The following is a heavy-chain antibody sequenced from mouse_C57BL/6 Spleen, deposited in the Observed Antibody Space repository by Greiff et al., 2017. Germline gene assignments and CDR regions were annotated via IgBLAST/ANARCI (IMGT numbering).Heavy chain of an antibody. CDR3: ARWSTVVDWYFDV. D-gene: IGHD1-1*01. V-gene: IGHV1-26*01. CDR1: GYTFTDYY. CDR2: INPNNGGT. Sequence: EVQLQQSGPELVKPGASVKISCKASGYTFTDYYMNWVKQSHGKSLEWIGDINPNNGGTSYNQKFKGKATLTVDKSSSAAYMELRRLTSEDSAVYYCARWSTVVDWYFDVRRTRITVTVS. J-gene: IGHJ1*03.